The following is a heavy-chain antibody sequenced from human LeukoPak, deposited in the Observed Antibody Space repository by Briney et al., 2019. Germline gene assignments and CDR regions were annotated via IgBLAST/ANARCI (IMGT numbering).Heavy chain of an antibody. CDR2: IYYSGST. CDR3: ARLGGGFDY. Sequence: SETLSLTCTVSGGSISSYYWSWIRQPPGKGLEWIGYIYYSGSTNYNPSLRSRVTISVDTSKNQFSLKLSSVTAADTAVYYCARLGGGFDYWGQGTLVTVSS. J-gene: IGHJ4*02. D-gene: IGHD3-16*01. V-gene: IGHV4-59*08. CDR1: GGSISSYY.